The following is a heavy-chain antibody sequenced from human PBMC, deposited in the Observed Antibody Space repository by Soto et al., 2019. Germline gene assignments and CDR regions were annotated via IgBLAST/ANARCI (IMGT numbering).Heavy chain of an antibody. D-gene: IGHD6-19*01. CDR1: GSSISSYY. CDR3: ARLKYSSGWYHFDQ. CDR2: VYYNGNT. V-gene: IGHV4-59*01. Sequence: SETLSLTCTVSGSSISSYYWSWIRQSPGKGLEWIGYVYYNGNTNNNPSLKSRVTISVDMSKKQFSLKLTSVTAADTALYYCARLKYSSGWYHFDQWGQGTLVTVSS. J-gene: IGHJ4*02.